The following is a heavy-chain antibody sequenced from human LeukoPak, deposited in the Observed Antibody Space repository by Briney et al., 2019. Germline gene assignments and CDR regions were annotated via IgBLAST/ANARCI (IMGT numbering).Heavy chain of an antibody. V-gene: IGHV1-2*02. CDR2: IDADSGTP. CDR3: ARAGDLNGNPY. CDR1: GYTFTDYF. J-gene: IGHJ4*02. D-gene: IGHD2-8*01. Sequence: VASVTVSCKASGYTFTDYFMHWVRQAPGQGLESMGWIDADSGTPTYPQKFQGRVTMTRDTSTSTVYMELSRLISDDTAVYYCARAGDLNGNPYWGQGTLVTVSS.